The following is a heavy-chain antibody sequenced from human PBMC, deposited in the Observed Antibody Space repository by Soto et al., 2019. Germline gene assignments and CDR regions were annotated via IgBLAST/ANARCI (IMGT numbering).Heavy chain of an antibody. CDR1: GFSVSSKY. CDR2: MSSGGST. D-gene: IGHD3-9*01. V-gene: IGHV3-66*04. CDR3: ARRIAAYYDVLTGYYNGYYDY. Sequence: PGGSLRLSCAASGFSVSSKYMSWLRQAPGKGLEWLSVMSSGGSTYYADSVKGRFTIARDNSKNTLYLQMNNLRAADTAVYYCARRIAAYYDVLTGYYNGYYDYWGQGALVPVSS. J-gene: IGHJ4*02.